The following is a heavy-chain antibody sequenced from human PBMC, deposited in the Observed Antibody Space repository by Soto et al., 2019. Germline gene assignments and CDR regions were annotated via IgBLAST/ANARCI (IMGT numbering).Heavy chain of an antibody. V-gene: IGHV1-8*01. Sequence: EQLVQSGAEVKKPGASVKVSCKASGYTFTNYETIWLRQATGQGLEWMGWMNPNSGETVYAQTIHGRLTMTRDTSISTAYMELSSLRSEDTAVYSCARGRGGDCRGGICYRFLDPWGKGTLVTVSS. CDR2: MNPNSGET. CDR3: ARGRGGDCRGGICYRFLDP. J-gene: IGHJ5*02. CDR1: GYTFTNYE. D-gene: IGHD2-15*01.